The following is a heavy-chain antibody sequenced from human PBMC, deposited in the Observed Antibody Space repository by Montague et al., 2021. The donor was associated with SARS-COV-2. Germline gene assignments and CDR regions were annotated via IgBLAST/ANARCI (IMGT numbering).Heavy chain of an antibody. CDR2: IYYSGST. J-gene: IGHJ4*02. Sequence: ETLSLTCTVSGGSISSYYWSWIRQPPGKGLEWIGYIYYSGSTNYNPSLKSRVTISVDASRNQFSLKLSSVTAADTAVYYCARGARQGYGFRLGSFDSWGQGTLVTVSS. CDR3: ARGARQGYGFRLGSFDS. V-gene: IGHV4-59*01. CDR1: GGSISSYY. D-gene: IGHD3-10*01.